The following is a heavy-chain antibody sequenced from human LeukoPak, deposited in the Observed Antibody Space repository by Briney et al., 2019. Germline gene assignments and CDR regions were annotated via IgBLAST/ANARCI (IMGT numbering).Heavy chain of an antibody. CDR2: IYHTGST. CDR1: GVSISSYY. D-gene: IGHD6-25*01. J-gene: IGHJ4*02. V-gene: IGHV4-59*01. CDR3: ARRGRNSSGWQDYL. Sequence: SETLSLTCTVSGVSISSYYWSWIRQPPGKGLGWIANIYHTGSTNYNPSLSSRVTISIDTAKNQFSLKLTSVPAADTAVYYCARRGRNSSGWQDYLWGQGTLVTVSS.